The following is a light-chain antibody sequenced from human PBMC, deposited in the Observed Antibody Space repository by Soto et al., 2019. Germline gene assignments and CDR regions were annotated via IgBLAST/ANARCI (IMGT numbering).Light chain of an antibody. J-gene: IGLJ2*01. Sequence: QSALTQPASVSGSPGQSITISCTGTSSDVGGYNYVSWYQQHPGKAPKLMIYDVSNRPSGVSNRFSGSKSGNTASLTISGLQAEDEADYYFSSYTSSSTVVVFVGGTKLTVL. CDR3: SSYTSSSTVVV. V-gene: IGLV2-14*01. CDR1: SSDVGGYNY. CDR2: DVS.